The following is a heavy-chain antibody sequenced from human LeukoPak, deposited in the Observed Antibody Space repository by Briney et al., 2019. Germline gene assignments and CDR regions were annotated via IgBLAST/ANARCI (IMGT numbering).Heavy chain of an antibody. Sequence: PGGSLRLSGASSGFAFSYFEMNWLRPAPGKGLEWVSYISSSGSIIYYADSVKGRFTISRDNAKRSLFLQMNSLRVEDTAVYYCARTMWGFDYWGQGTLVTVSS. CDR3: ARTMWGFDY. CDR1: GFAFSYFE. CDR2: ISSSGSII. V-gene: IGHV3-48*03. J-gene: IGHJ4*02. D-gene: IGHD7-27*01.